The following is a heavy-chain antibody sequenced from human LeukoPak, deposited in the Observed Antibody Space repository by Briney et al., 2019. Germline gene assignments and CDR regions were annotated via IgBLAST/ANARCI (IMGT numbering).Heavy chain of an antibody. CDR1: GFTFGSYS. D-gene: IGHD2-2*01. CDR3: ASQPGWKGGYCSSTSCYAGY. CDR2: ISSSSSYI. J-gene: IGHJ4*02. Sequence: GGSLRLSCAASGFTFGSYSMNWVRQAPGKGLEWVSSISSSSSYIYYADSVKGRFTISRDNAKNSLYLQMNSLRAEDTAVYYCASQPGWKGGYCSSTSCYAGYWGQGTLVTVSS. V-gene: IGHV3-21*01.